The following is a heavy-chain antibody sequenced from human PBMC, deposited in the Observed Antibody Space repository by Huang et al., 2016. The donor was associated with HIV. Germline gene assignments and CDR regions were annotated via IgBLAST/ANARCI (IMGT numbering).Heavy chain of an antibody. CDR3: ARAGYCSDTSCPRWFDP. J-gene: IGHJ5*02. Sequence: QVQLQQWGAGLLKPSETLSLTCAVYGGSFSGYYWSWIRQPPGKGLAGIGEINHNGRANYNPSLKSRVTISVDRSKRQFSLKLNSVTAADTALYYCARAGYCSDTSCPRWFDPWGQGTLVTVSS. V-gene: IGHV4-34*01. CDR1: GGSFSGYY. CDR2: INHNGRA. D-gene: IGHD2-2*01.